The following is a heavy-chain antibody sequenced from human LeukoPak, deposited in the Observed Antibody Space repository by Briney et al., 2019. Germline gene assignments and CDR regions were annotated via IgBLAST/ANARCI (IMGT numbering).Heavy chain of an antibody. CDR3: AVMSGYDPTDY. CDR2: IGGSGAST. CDR1: GFTFSNYA. Sequence: GASLRLSCAASGFTFSNYAMSWVRQAPGKGLEWVSAIGGSGASTHYADSVKGRFAISRDNSKNTLYLQMNSLRAEDAAIYYCAVMSGYDPTDYWGQGTLVTVSS. D-gene: IGHD5-12*01. J-gene: IGHJ4*02. V-gene: IGHV3-23*01.